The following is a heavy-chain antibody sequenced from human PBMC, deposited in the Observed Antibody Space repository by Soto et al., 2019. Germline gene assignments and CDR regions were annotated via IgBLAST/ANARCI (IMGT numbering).Heavy chain of an antibody. J-gene: IGHJ4*02. CDR1: GFTFSNYA. Sequence: EVQLLESGGGLIQPGGSLRLSCAVSGFTFSNYALSWVRQAPGKGLEWVSLISGSGDKIYYADSVKGRFTISRDNSKNTLYLQMNSLRAEDTAIYYCASQDNGYYAPFDYWGQGPLVTVSS. D-gene: IGHD3-22*01. CDR3: ASQDNGYYAPFDY. V-gene: IGHV3-23*01. CDR2: ISGSGDKI.